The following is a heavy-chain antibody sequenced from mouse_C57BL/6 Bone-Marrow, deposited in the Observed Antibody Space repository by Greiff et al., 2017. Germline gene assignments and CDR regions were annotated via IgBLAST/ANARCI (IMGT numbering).Heavy chain of an antibody. V-gene: IGHV1-15*01. CDR1: GYTFTDYE. J-gene: IGHJ2*01. Sequence: QVQLQQSGAELVRPGASVTLSCKASGYTFTDYEMHWVKQTPVHGLEWIGAIDPETGGTAYNQKFKGKAILTADKSSSTAYMELRGLTSEDSAVYYCTRGGSGCDYWGQGTTLTVSS. CDR3: TRGGSGCDY. CDR2: IDPETGGT. D-gene: IGHD3-2*02.